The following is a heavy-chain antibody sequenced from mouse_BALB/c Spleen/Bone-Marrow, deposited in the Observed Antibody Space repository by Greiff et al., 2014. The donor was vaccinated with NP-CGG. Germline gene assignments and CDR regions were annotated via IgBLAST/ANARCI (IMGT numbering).Heavy chain of an antibody. CDR2: FYPGSGSI. Sequence: QVQLQQPGAGLVKPGASVKLSCNASGYTFTEYIIHWVKQRSGQGLEWIGWFYPGSGSIKYNEKFKDKATLTADKSSSTVYMELSRFTSEDSAVYFCARHESYGNYLYFDVWGAGTTVTVSS. CDR1: GYTFTEYI. CDR3: ARHESYGNYLYFDV. V-gene: IGHV1-62-2*01. D-gene: IGHD2-10*02. J-gene: IGHJ1*01.